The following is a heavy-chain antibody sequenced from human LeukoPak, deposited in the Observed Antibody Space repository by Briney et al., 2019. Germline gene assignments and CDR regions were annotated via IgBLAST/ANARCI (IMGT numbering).Heavy chain of an antibody. D-gene: IGHD2-2*01. CDR3: ARNPVPAAPFDY. J-gene: IGHJ4*02. V-gene: IGHV1-69*04. Sequence: ASVKVSCKAPGGTFSSYAISWVRQAPGQGLEWMGRIIPILGIASYAQKFQGRVTITADKSTSTAHMELSSLRSEDTVVYYCARNPVPAAPFDYWGQGTLVTVSS. CDR2: IIPILGIA. CDR1: GGTFSSYA.